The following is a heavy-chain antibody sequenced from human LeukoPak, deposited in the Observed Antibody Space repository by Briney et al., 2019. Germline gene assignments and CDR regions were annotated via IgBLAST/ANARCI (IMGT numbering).Heavy chain of an antibody. CDR2: ISAYNGNT. CDR3: ARVGAAGTPRYYYGMDV. CDR1: GYTFTSYG. V-gene: IGHV1-18*01. D-gene: IGHD6-13*01. Sequence: ASVKVSCKASGYTFTSYGISWARQAPGQGLEWMGWISAYNGNTNYAQKLQGRVTMTTDTSTSTAYMELRSLRSDDTAVYYCARVGAAGTPRYYYGMDVWGQGTTVTVSS. J-gene: IGHJ6*02.